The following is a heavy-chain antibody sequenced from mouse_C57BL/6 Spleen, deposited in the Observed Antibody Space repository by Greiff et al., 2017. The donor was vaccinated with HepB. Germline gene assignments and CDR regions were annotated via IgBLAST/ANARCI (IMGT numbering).Heavy chain of an antibody. Sequence: QVQLQQPGTELVKPGASVKLSCKASGYTFTSYWMHWVKQRPGQGLEWIGNINPSNGGTNYNEKFKSKATLTVDKSSSTAYMQLRSLTSEDSAVYYCARERWLLYAMDYWGQGTSVTVSS. CDR3: ARERWLLYAMDY. D-gene: IGHD2-3*01. CDR1: GYTFTSYW. CDR2: INPSNGGT. J-gene: IGHJ4*01. V-gene: IGHV1-53*01.